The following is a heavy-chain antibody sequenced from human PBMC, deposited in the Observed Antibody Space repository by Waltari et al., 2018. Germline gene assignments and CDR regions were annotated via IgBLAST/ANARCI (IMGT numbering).Heavy chain of an antibody. Sequence: VQLLESGGDLEQPGGSLRLSCATSGSTLTTHAMPGVRQAPGKGLEWVSVITSSGEATYYAGSVKGRFTISRDNSRNTLNLHMSSLRAEDTATYYCAKNEKFCIKAACYDSWGQGTLVTVSS. D-gene: IGHD2-8*01. CDR2: ITSSGEAT. CDR3: AKNEKFCIKAACYDS. J-gene: IGHJ4*02. V-gene: IGHV3-23*01. CDR1: GSTLTTHA.